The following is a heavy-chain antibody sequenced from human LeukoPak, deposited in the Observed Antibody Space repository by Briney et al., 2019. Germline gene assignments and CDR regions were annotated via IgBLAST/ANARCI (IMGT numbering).Heavy chain of an antibody. Sequence: SETLSLTCTVSGGSISSYYWSWIRRPPGKGLEWIGYIYYSGSTNYNPSLKSRVTISVDTSKNQFSLKLSSVTAADTAVYYCARDQVPGIAAHWGQGTLVTVSS. CDR2: IYYSGST. J-gene: IGHJ4*02. CDR1: GGSISSYY. V-gene: IGHV4-59*01. CDR3: ARDQVPGIAAH. D-gene: IGHD6-13*01.